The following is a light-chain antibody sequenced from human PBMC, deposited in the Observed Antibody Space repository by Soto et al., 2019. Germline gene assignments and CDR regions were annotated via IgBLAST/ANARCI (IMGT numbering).Light chain of an antibody. CDR1: ESVSSY. V-gene: IGKV3-11*01. CDR2: DAS. Sequence: EIVLAQSPATLSLSPWERATLSFMASESVSSYLSWYQQKPGQAPRLLIYDASNRATGIPARFSGSGSGTDFTLTISSLEPEDFAMYYCLHHGSSLWTFGQGTKVDIK. CDR3: LHHGSSLWT. J-gene: IGKJ1*01.